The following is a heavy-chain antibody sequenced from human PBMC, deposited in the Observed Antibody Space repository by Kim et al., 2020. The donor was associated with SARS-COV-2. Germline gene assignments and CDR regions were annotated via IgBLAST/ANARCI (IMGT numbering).Heavy chain of an antibody. CDR2: INPSGGST. CDR3: ARDAPEVGATRGLDY. CDR1: GYTFTSYY. D-gene: IGHD1-26*01. J-gene: IGHJ4*02. V-gene: IGHV1-46*01. Sequence: ASVKVSCKASGYTFTSYYMHWVRQAPGQGLEWMGIINPSGGSTSYAQKFQGRVTMTRDTSTSTVYMELSSLRSEDTAVYYCARDAPEVGATRGLDYWGQGTLVTVSS.